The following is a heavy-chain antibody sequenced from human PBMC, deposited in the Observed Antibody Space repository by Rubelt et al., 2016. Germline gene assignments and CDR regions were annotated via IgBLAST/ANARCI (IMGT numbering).Heavy chain of an antibody. Sequence: QVQLVQSGAEVKKPGASVKVSCKASGYTFTSYGISWVRQAPGQGLEWMGWISAYNGNTNYAQKLQCIVTMTTDTSTSTAYMELRSLRSDGTAVYYCARDPLPVRGVIMTPTHWGQGTLVTVSS. D-gene: IGHD3-10*01. CDR1: GYTFTSYG. V-gene: IGHV1-18*01. CDR3: ARDPLPVRGVIMTPTH. J-gene: IGHJ4*02. CDR2: ISAYNGNT.